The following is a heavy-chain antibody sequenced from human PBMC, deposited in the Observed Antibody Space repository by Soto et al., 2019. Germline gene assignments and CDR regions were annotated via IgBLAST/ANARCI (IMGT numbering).Heavy chain of an antibody. J-gene: IGHJ6*03. D-gene: IGHD5-12*01. V-gene: IGHV4-34*01. Sequence: PSETLSLTCAVYGGSFSGYYWSWIRQPPGKGLEWIGEINHSGSTNYNPSLKSRVTISVDTSKNQFSLKLSSVTAADTAVYYCARVLPDIVATIRNYYYYQDVSGQGTTVTVSS. CDR3: ARVLPDIVATIRNYYYYQDV. CDR2: INHSGST. CDR1: GGSFSGYY.